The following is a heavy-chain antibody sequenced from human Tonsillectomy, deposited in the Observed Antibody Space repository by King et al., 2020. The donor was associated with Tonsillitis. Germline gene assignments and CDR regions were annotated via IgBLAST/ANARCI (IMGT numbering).Heavy chain of an antibody. V-gene: IGHV1-18*01. CDR2: ISVYNGNT. CDR1: CYIFTSYG. Sequence: VQLVDAGAEVKKPGASVKVSCKASCYIFTSYGISWWRQSTGQGLDGIVCISVYNGNTTSAKKLQGRVTMTTETSTRTAYMELRSLRSDDTAVYYCARGQNEYQLLYGNWFDPWGQGTLVTVSS. CDR3: ARGQNEYQLLYGNWFDP. J-gene: IGHJ5*02. D-gene: IGHD2-2*02.